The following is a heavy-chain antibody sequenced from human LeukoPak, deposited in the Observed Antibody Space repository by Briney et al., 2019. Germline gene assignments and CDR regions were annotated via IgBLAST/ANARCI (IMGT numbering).Heavy chain of an antibody. CDR3: ARDAEDDFWSGYPYFDY. J-gene: IGHJ4*02. V-gene: IGHV1-18*01. Sequence: ASVKVSCTASGYTFTSYGISWVRQAPGQGLEWMGWISAYNGNTNYAQKLQGRVTMTTDTSTSTAYMELRSLRSDDTAVYYCARDAEDDFWSGYPYFDYWGQGTLVTVSS. CDR1: GYTFTSYG. CDR2: ISAYNGNT. D-gene: IGHD3-3*01.